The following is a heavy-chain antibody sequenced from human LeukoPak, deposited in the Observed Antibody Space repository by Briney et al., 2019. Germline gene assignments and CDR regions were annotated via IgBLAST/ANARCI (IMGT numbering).Heavy chain of an antibody. CDR1: GFTFSSYG. Sequence: GGSLRLSCAASGFTFSSYGMHWVRQAPGKGLEWVAVISYDGSNKYYADSVKGRFTISRDNSKNTLYLQMNSLRAEDTAVYYCVKDYYDSSGYLINDAFDIWGQGTMVTVSS. D-gene: IGHD3-22*01. J-gene: IGHJ3*02. V-gene: IGHV3-30*18. CDR2: ISYDGSNK. CDR3: VKDYYDSSGYLINDAFDI.